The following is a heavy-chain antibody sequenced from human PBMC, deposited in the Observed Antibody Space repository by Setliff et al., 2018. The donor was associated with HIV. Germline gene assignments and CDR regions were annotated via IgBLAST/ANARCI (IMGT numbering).Heavy chain of an antibody. J-gene: IGHJ2*01. CDR3: ARHDGTYCGGDCYLLGYFDL. V-gene: IGHV4-59*11. CDR1: GGSITPHY. D-gene: IGHD2-21*02. Sequence: PSETLSLTCTVSGGSITPHYWSWIRQPPGKGLEWIGLIYYIGSTNYSPSLKSRVTISVDSSKNQFSLKLTSVTAADAAIYYCARHDGTYCGGDCYLLGYFDLWGRGTLVTVSS. CDR2: IYYIGST.